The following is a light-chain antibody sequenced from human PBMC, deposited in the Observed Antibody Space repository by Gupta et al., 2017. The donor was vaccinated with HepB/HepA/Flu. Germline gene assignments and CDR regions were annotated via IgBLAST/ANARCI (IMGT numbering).Light chain of an antibody. Sequence: DIQMTQSPSSLSASAGDRVTITCRASQNINSYLNWYQQQPGKAPILLIYSASSLQSGVPSRFSGSGSGTDFTLTISSLQPEDFATYYCQQAYNTPITFGQGTRLEIK. CDR3: QQAYNTPIT. CDR2: SAS. CDR1: QNINSY. J-gene: IGKJ5*01. V-gene: IGKV1-39*01.